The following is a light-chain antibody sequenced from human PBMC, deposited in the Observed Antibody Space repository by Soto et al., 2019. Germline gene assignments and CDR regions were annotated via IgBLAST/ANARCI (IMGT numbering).Light chain of an antibody. J-gene: IGLJ1*01. CDR1: SSNIGAGYD. CDR2: GNS. CDR3: QSYDSSLSGYV. Sequence: QSVLTQPPSVSGAPGQRVTISCTGSSSNIGAGYDVHWYQQLPGTAPKLLIYGNSNRPSGVPDRFSGPKSGTSASLAITGLQAEDEADYYRQSYDSSLSGYVFGTGTKLTVL. V-gene: IGLV1-40*01.